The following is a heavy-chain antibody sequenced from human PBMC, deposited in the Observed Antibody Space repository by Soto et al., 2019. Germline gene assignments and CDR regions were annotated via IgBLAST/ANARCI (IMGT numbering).Heavy chain of an antibody. V-gene: IGHV3-9*01. D-gene: IGHD2-2*03. Sequence: PGRSLRLSCAASGFTFDDYAMHWVRQAPGKGLEWVSGISWNSGSIGYADSVKGRFTIPRDNAKNSLYLQMNSLRAEDTALYYCAKDMDGFRYFDYWGQGTLVTVSS. CDR1: GFTFDDYA. CDR2: ISWNSGSI. CDR3: AKDMDGFRYFDY. J-gene: IGHJ4*02.